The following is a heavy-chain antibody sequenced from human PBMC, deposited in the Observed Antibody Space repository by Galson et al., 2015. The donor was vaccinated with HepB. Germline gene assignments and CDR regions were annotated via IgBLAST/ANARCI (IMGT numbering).Heavy chain of an antibody. CDR3: VRGGWLSL. D-gene: IGHD6-19*01. CDR2: VSRDSNTL. Sequence: SLRLSCAASGFSFSDYTMNWVRQAPGKGLEWVSYVSRDSNTLHHADSVKGRFLISRDNAKNSLYLQMNSLRVEDTAVYYCVRGGWLSLWGQGTLVTVSS. J-gene: IGHJ4*02. CDR1: GFSFSDYT. V-gene: IGHV3-48*01.